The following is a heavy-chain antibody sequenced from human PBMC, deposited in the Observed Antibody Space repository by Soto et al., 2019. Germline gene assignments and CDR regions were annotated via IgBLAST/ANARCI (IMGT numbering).Heavy chain of an antibody. D-gene: IGHD2-21*02. CDR1: GGSISSGGYY. V-gene: IGHV4-31*03. CDR2: IYYSGST. CDR3: ARGVVTALDAFDI. J-gene: IGHJ3*02. Sequence: SETLSLTCTVSGGSISSGGYYWSWIRQHPGKGLEWIGYIYYSGSTYYNPSLKSRVTISVDTSKNQFSLKLSSVTAADKAVYYCARGVVTALDAFDIWVQGTMVTVS.